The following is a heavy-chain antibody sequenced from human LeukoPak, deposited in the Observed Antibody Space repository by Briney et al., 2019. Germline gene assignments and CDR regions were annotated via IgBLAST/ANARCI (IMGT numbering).Heavy chain of an antibody. D-gene: IGHD3-9*01. V-gene: IGHV3-21*04. CDR3: AKVGDYDILTGYYTPDY. CDR2: ISSSSSYI. CDR1: GFTFSSYS. J-gene: IGHJ4*02. Sequence: PGGSLRLSCAASGFTFSSYSMNWVRQAPGEGLEWVSSISSSSSYIYYADSVKGRFTISRDNAKNSLYLQMNSLRAEDTAVYYCAKVGDYDILTGYYTPDYWGQGTLVTVSS.